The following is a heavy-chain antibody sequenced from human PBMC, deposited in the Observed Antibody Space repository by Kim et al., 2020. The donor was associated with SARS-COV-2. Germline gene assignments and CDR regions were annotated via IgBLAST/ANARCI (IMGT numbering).Heavy chain of an antibody. V-gene: IGHV3-23*01. J-gene: IGHJ3*02. Sequence: GGSLRLSCAASGFTFSSYAMSWVRQAPGKGLEWVSAISGSGGSTYYADSVKGRFTISRDNSKNTLYLQMNSLRAEDTAVYYCAKDRGYSYGWDHDAFDIWGQGTMVTVSS. CDR2: ISGSGGST. CDR3: AKDRGYSYGWDHDAFDI. CDR1: GFTFSSYA. D-gene: IGHD5-18*01.